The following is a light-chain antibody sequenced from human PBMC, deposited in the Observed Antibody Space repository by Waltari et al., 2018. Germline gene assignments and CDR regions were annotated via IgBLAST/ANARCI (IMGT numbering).Light chain of an antibody. CDR1: SSDVGSYNL. Sequence: QSALTQPASVSGSPGQSITISCTGTSSDVGSYNLVSWSQQHPGKAPKLMIFEVSKRPSGVSNRCSGSKSGNTASLTISGLQAEDEADYYCCSYAGSSTFVFGAGTKVTVL. V-gene: IGLV2-23*02. CDR3: CSYAGSSTFV. J-gene: IGLJ1*01. CDR2: EVS.